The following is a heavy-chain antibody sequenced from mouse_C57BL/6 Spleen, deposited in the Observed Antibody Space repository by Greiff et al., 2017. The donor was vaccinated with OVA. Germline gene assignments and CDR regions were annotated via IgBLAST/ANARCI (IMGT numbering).Heavy chain of an antibody. D-gene: IGHD1-1*01. J-gene: IGHJ4*01. CDR2: ISYDGSN. Sequence: ESGPGLVKPSQSLSLTCSVTGYSITSGYYWNWIRQFPGNKLEWMGYISYDGSNNYNPSLKNRISITRDTSKNQFFLKLNSVTTEDTATYYCARWSLVAPYAMDYWGQGTSVTVSS. CDR3: ARWSLVAPYAMDY. CDR1: GYSITSGYY. V-gene: IGHV3-6*01.